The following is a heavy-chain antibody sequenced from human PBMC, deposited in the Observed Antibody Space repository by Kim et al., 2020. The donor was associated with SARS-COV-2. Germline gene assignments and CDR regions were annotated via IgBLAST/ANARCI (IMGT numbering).Heavy chain of an antibody. V-gene: IGHV4-39*01. Sequence: NPSLTRRVTISVDTSKNQFSLKLSSVTAADTAVYYCARHLRYSGYDRPDYWGQGTLVTVSS. D-gene: IGHD5-12*01. CDR3: ARHLRYSGYDRPDY. J-gene: IGHJ4*02.